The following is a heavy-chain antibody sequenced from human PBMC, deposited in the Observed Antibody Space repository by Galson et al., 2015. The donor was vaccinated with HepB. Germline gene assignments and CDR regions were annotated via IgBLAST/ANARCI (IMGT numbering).Heavy chain of an antibody. V-gene: IGHV3-7*03. CDR1: GFTFSSYW. Sequence: SLRLSCAASGFTFSSYWMSWVRQAPGKGLEWVANIKQDGSEKYYVDSVKGRFTISRDNAKNSLYLQMNSLRAEDTAVYYCARDWGGAYCGGDCYRGDYWGQGTLVTVSS. J-gene: IGHJ4*02. CDR3: ARDWGGAYCGGDCYRGDY. D-gene: IGHD2-21*02. CDR2: IKQDGSEK.